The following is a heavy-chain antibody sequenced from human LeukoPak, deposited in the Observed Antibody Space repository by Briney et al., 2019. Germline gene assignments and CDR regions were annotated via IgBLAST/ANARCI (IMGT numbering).Heavy chain of an antibody. CDR2: MNPNSGNT. D-gene: IGHD2-2*01. J-gene: IGHJ6*03. CDR3: ARGGVPYCSSTSCPLHYYYYMDV. V-gene: IGHV1-8*01. CDR1: GYTFTSYD. Sequence: ASVKVSCKASGYTFTSYDINWVRQATGQGLEWMGWMNPNSGNTGYAQKFQGRVTMTRNTSISTAYMELSSLRSEDTAVYYCARGGVPYCSSTSCPLHYYYYMDVWGKGTTVTVSS.